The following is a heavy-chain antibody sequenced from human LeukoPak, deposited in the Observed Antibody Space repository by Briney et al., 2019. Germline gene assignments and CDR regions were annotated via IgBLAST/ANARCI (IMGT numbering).Heavy chain of an antibody. V-gene: IGHV4-59*12. CDR1: GDSISSYY. CDR2: IYYSAST. J-gene: IGHJ4*02. Sequence: PSETLSLTCTVSGDSISSYYWTWIRQPPGKGLEWIGYIYYSASTNYNPSLKSRVTISADTSKNQFSLKLSSVTAADTAVYYCARDGCSGGSCSIDYWGQGTLVTVSS. D-gene: IGHD2-15*01. CDR3: ARDGCSGGSCSIDY.